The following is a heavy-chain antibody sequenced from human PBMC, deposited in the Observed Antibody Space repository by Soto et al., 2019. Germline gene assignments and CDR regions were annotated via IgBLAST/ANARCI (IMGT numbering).Heavy chain of an antibody. CDR3: ASSGYDSSGYLAY. D-gene: IGHD3-22*01. CDR1: GGSISSGGYS. V-gene: IGHV4-30-2*01. CDR2: IYHSGST. Sequence: SETLSLTCAVSGGSISSGGYSWSWIRQPPGKGLEWIGYIYHSGSTYYYPSLKSRVTISVDRSKNQFSLKLSSVTAADTAVYYCASSGYDSSGYLAYWGQGTLVTVSS. J-gene: IGHJ4*02.